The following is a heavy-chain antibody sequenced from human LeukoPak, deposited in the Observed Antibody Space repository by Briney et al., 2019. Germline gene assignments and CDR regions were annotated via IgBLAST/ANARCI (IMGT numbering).Heavy chain of an antibody. J-gene: IGHJ6*02. Sequence: SVKVSCTASGGTFSSYAISWVRQAPGQGLEWMGGIIPIFGTANYAQKFQGRVTITADESTSTAYMELSSLRSEDTAVYYCARREQLVLNYYYYGMDVWGQGTTVTVSS. CDR1: GGTFSSYA. CDR2: IIPIFGTA. V-gene: IGHV1-69*13. D-gene: IGHD6-6*01. CDR3: ARREQLVLNYYYYGMDV.